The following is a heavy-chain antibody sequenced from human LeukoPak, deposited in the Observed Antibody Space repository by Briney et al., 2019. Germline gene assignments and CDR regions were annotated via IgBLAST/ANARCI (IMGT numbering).Heavy chain of an antibody. CDR2: ISGHRDGT. CDR3: ARGPGIAAAGTSLLFDY. V-gene: IGHV1-18*01. CDR1: GYTFTGYG. J-gene: IGHJ4*02. Sequence: ASVKLSCKSSGYTFTGYGISWVRQAPGQGLEWMGWISGHRDGTKYTQKVQGRVTMTTDTSTSTAYMELRSLRSDDTAVYYCARGPGIAAAGTSLLFDYWGQGTLVTVSS. D-gene: IGHD6-13*01.